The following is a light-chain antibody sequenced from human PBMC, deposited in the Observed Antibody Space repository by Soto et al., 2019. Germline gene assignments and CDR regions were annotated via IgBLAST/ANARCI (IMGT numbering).Light chain of an antibody. Sequence: IMMPPYPATLSVTPGERAPLSCRASQSVSSNLAWYQQKPGQAPRLLIYGASTRATGIPARFSGSGSGTEFTLTISSLQSEDFAVYSCQQYNNWPLTFGGGASV. CDR1: QSVSSN. CDR2: GAS. J-gene: IGKJ4*01. V-gene: IGKV3-15*01. CDR3: QQYNNWPLT.